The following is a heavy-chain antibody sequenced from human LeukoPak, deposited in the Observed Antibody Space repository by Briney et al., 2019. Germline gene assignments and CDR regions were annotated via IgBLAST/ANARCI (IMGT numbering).Heavy chain of an antibody. Sequence: GGSLRLSCAASGFTFSDYYMSWIRQAPGKGLEWVSYISSSSHTNYADSVKGRFTISRDNARNSLYLQMNSLRAEDTAIYYCARGVVPPPYWGQGTLVTVSS. V-gene: IGHV3-11*06. J-gene: IGHJ4*02. CDR1: GFTFSDYY. D-gene: IGHD2-2*01. CDR3: ARGVVPPPY. CDR2: ISSSSHT.